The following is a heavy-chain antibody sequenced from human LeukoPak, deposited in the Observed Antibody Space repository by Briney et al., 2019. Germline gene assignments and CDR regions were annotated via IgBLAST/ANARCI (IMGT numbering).Heavy chain of an antibody. Sequence: GASVKVSCKASGGTFSSYAISWVRQAPGQGLEWMGGIIPIFGTANYAQKFQGRVTITADKSTSTAYMELSSLRSEDTAVYYCARVLYSDSSGYYPGGYFFFDYWGQGTLVTVSS. CDR2: IIPIFGTA. CDR1: GGTFSSYA. D-gene: IGHD3-22*01. CDR3: ARVLYSDSSGYYPGGYFFFDY. J-gene: IGHJ4*02. V-gene: IGHV1-69*06.